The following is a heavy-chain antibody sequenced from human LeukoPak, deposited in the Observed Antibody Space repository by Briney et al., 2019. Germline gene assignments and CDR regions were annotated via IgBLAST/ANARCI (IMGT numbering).Heavy chain of an antibody. D-gene: IGHD3-16*01. CDR1: GGSFSGYY. CDR3: ASPQGVNAFDI. V-gene: IGHV4-34*01. Sequence: PSETLSLTCAVYGGSFSGYYWSWIRQPPGKGLEWIGEINHSGSTNYNPSLKSRVTISVDTSKNQFSLKLSSVTAADTAVYYCASPQGVNAFDIWGQGTMVTVSS. CDR2: INHSGST. J-gene: IGHJ3*02.